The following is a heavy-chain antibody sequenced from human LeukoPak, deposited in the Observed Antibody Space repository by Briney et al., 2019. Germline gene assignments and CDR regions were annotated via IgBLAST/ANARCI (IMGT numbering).Heavy chain of an antibody. CDR1: GFTFSSYG. CDR2: IRYDGSNK. CDR3: ARVLSGRGSLYDYYYYMDV. V-gene: IGHV3-30*02. D-gene: IGHD3-10*01. Sequence: GGSLRLSCAASGFTFSSYGMHWVRQAPGKGLEWVAFIRYDGSNKYYADSVKGRFTISRDNSKNTLFLQMNSLRAGDTAVYYCARVLSGRGSLYDYYYYMDVWGKGTTVTISS. J-gene: IGHJ6*03.